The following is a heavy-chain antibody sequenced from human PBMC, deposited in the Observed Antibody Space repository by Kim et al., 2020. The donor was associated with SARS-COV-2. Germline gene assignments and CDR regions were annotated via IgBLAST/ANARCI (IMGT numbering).Heavy chain of an antibody. Sequence: TYYNPSLKRRVPISVDTSKNQFSLKLSPVTAADTAVYYCARRGSYGAFDNWGQGTMVTVSS. CDR2: T. D-gene: IGHD1-26*01. CDR3: ARRGSYGAFDN. J-gene: IGHJ3*02. V-gene: IGHV4-39*01.